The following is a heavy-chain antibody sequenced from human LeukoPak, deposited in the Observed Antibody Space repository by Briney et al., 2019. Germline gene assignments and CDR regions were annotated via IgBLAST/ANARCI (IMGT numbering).Heavy chain of an antibody. V-gene: IGHV3-7*03. D-gene: IGHD1-26*01. Sequence: HPGGSLRLSCAASGFTFSGYWMNWVRQAPGKGLERVANIKKEGSEKYYVDSVKGRFTISRDNSKNTLYLQMNNLRAEDTAVYYCAKCRVGAANFDYWGQGTLVTVSS. CDR2: IKKEGSEK. J-gene: IGHJ4*02. CDR1: GFTFSGYW. CDR3: AKCRVGAANFDY.